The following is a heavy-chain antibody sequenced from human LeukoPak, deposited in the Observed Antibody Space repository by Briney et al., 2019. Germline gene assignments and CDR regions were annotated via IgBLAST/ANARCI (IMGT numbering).Heavy chain of an antibody. J-gene: IGHJ4*02. CDR3: AKDLEQWLASAFDY. V-gene: IGHV3-30*18. CDR1: GFTFSSYG. CDR2: ISYDGSNK. Sequence: GGSLRLSCAASGFTFSSYGMHWVRQAPGKGLEWVAVISYDGSNKYYADSVKGRFTISRDNSKNTLHLQMNSLRAEDTAVYYRAKDLEQWLASAFDYWGQGTLVTVSS. D-gene: IGHD6-19*01.